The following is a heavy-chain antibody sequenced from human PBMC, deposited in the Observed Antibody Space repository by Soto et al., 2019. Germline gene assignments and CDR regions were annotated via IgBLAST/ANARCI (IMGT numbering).Heavy chain of an antibody. V-gene: IGHV3-23*01. CDR3: AKGPLRERIVGATLHCYFDF. J-gene: IGHJ4*02. CDR1: GFTFSNYA. CDR2: ISGSGGST. Sequence: EVQLLESGGGLVQPGGSLRLSCAASGFTFSNYAMSWVRQAPGKGLEWVSAISGSGGSTYYADSVKGRFTISRDNSKNTLFLQMNSLRAEDTAVYYCAKGPLRERIVGATLHCYFDFWGQGTLVTVSS. D-gene: IGHD1-26*01.